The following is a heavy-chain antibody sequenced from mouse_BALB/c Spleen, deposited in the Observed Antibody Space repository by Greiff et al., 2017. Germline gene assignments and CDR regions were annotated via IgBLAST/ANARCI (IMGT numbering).Heavy chain of an antibody. D-gene: IGHD2-3*01. J-gene: IGHJ3*01. V-gene: IGHV1S81*02. CDR3: TRPYDGYSPWFAY. CDR1: GYTFTSYY. Sequence: QVQLKQSGAELVKPGASVKLSCKASGYTFTSYYMYWVKQRPGQGLEWIGEINPSNGGTNFNEKFKSKATLTVDKSSSTAYMQLSSLTSEDSAVYYCTRPYDGYSPWFAYWGQGTLVTVSA. CDR2: INPSNGGT.